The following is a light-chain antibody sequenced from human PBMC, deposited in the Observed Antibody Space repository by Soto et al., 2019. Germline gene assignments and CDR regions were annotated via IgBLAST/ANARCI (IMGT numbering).Light chain of an antibody. J-gene: IGLJ2*01. CDR3: SSYTRSSTVI. V-gene: IGLV2-14*01. CDR2: GVN. CDR1: ISDVGGYNY. Sequence: QSVLTQPASVSGSPGQSITISCTGTISDVGGYNYVSWYQQHPGKAPKLLIYGVNNRPSGVSNRFSGSKSGNTASLTISGLQAEDEADYYCSSYTRSSTVIFGGGTKLTVL.